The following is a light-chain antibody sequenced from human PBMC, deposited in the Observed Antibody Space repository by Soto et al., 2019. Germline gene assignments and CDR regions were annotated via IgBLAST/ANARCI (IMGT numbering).Light chain of an antibody. CDR1: SSDVGGYNY. Sequence: QSALTQPPSASGSPGQSVTISCTGTSSDVGGYNYVSWYQHHPGKAPKLMIFEVNKRPSGVPDRFSGSKFGNTASLTVSGLQADDEADYYCNSYAGWIYVFGTGTKLTVL. CDR2: EVN. J-gene: IGLJ1*01. V-gene: IGLV2-8*01. CDR3: NSYAGWIYV.